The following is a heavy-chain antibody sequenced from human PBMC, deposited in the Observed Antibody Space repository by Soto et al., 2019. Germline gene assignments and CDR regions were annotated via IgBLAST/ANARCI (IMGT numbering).Heavy chain of an antibody. CDR2: TYWDDDK. CDR1: GFSLSTSGVG. Sequence: QITLKESGPTLVKPTQTLTLTCTCSGFSLSTSGVGVGWLHQPQGTDLGWLALTYWDDDKRYSPSVKSRLTITKDTTKDRVVIKMTNMDPVDTATYYCAHRERGNYRLAYWGQGTLVPVSS. D-gene: IGHD1-7*01. CDR3: AHRERGNYRLAY. J-gene: IGHJ4*02. V-gene: IGHV2-5*02.